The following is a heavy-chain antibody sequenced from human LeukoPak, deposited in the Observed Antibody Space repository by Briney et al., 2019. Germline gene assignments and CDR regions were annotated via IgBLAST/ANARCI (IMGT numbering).Heavy chain of an antibody. CDR3: ARSRQHYYESSGNYEIFNWYFDL. D-gene: IGHD3-22*01. CDR1: GFTFSSYG. CDR2: ISYDGSNK. V-gene: IGHV3-30*03. Sequence: GRSLRLSCAASGFTFSSYGMHWVRQAPGKGLEWVAVISYDGSNKYYADSVKGRFTISRDNAKNSMYLQMNSLRVEDTAVYYCARSRQHYYESSGNYEIFNWYFDLWGRGTLVTVSS. J-gene: IGHJ2*01.